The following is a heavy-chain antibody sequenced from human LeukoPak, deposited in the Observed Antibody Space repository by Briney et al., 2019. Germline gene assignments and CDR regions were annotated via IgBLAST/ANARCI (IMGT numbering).Heavy chain of an antibody. D-gene: IGHD1-7*01. Sequence: PGGSLRLSCAASGFTFSSYWMHWVRQAPGKGLVWVSRINTDGSSTTYADSVKGRFTISRDNAKNSLYLQMNSLRAEDTAVYYCARGSGGWNYEDYWGQGTLVTVSS. J-gene: IGHJ4*02. CDR2: INTDGSST. CDR1: GFTFSSYW. CDR3: ARGSGGWNYEDY. V-gene: IGHV3-74*01.